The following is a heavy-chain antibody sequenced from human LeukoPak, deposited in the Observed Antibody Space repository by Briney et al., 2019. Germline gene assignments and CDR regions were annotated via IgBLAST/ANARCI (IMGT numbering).Heavy chain of an antibody. CDR3: ARGRFLEWLLYNWFDP. V-gene: IGHV4-34*01. CDR1: GGSFSGYY. Sequence: PSGTLSLTCAVYGGSFSGYYWSWIRQPPGKGLEWIGEINHSGSTNYNPSLKSRVTISVDTSKNQFSLKLSSVTAADTAVYYCARGRFLEWLLYNWFDPWGQGTLVTVSS. CDR2: INHSGST. J-gene: IGHJ5*02. D-gene: IGHD3-3*01.